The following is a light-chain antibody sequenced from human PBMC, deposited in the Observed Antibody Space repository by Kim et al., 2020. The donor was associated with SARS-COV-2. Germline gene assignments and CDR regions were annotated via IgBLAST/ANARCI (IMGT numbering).Light chain of an antibody. Sequence: SSELTQDPVVSVALGQTVRITCQGTSLRSYYASWYQQKPGQAPVLVLFGENKRPSGIPDRFSASRSGNTASLTITGAQAEDEADFYCCSRGISGNHIVFGGGTKLTVL. V-gene: IGLV3-19*01. CDR1: SLRSYY. CDR2: GEN. J-gene: IGLJ2*01. CDR3: CSRGISGNHIV.